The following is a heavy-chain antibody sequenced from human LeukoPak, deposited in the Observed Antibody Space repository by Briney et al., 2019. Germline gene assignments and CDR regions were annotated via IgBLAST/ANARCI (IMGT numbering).Heavy chain of an antibody. CDR3: ARVRGYSYANPFDY. J-gene: IGHJ4*02. CDR2: ISYDGSNK. V-gene: IGHV3-30*04. CDR1: GFTFSSYA. Sequence: GGSLRLSCAASGFTFSSYAMHWVRQAPGKGLEWVAVISYDGSNKYYADSVKGRFTISRDNSKNTLYLQMNSLRAEDTAVYYCARVRGYSYANPFDYWGQGTLVTVSS. D-gene: IGHD5-18*01.